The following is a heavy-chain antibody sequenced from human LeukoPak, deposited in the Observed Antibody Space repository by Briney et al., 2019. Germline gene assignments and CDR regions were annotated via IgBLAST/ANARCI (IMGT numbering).Heavy chain of an antibody. CDR1: GFTFSSYA. D-gene: IGHD2-2*01. V-gene: IGHV3-23*01. CDR3: AKVPCSSTSCYYYYYMDV. Sequence: GGSLRLSCAASGFTFSSYAMSWVRQAPGKGLEWVSAISGSGGSTYDADSVKGRFTISRDNSKNTLYLQMNSLRAEDTAVYYCAKVPCSSTSCYYYYYMDVWGKGTTVTVSS. J-gene: IGHJ6*03. CDR2: ISGSGGST.